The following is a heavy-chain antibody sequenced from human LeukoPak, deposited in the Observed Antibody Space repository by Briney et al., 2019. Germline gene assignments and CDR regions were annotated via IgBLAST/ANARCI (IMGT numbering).Heavy chain of an antibody. J-gene: IGHJ4*02. CDR1: GFTFSDYY. CDR3: AREVVGSTLDD. CDR2: ISSSGSTI. Sequence: PGGSLRLSCAASGFTFSDYYMSWIRQAPGKGLEWVSYISSSGSTIYYTDSVKGRFTISRDNAKNSLYLQMNSLRVDDTAVYYCAREVVGSTLDDWGQGTLVTVSS. V-gene: IGHV3-11*04. D-gene: IGHD2-15*01.